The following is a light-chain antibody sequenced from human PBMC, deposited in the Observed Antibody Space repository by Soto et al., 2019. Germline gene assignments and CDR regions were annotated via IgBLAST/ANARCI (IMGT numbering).Light chain of an antibody. CDR2: GAS. V-gene: IGKV3D-20*02. J-gene: IGKJ1*01. Sequence: VLAPSAAPLYMFPAARAPLGCRAIQSVSSSYLAWYQQKPGQAPRLLIYGASNRATGIPARFSGSGSGTDFTLTISSLEPEDVAVYYCQQRGNRPPWTFGQGTKVDIK. CDR1: QSVSSSY. CDR3: QQRGNRPPWT.